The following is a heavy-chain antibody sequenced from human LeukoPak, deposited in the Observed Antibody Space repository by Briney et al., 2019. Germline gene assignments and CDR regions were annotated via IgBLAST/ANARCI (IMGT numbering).Heavy chain of an antibody. CDR1: GFTFSGSA. CDR2: IRNKANNYAT. J-gene: IGHJ4*02. D-gene: IGHD3-3*02. CDR3: SSLADY. V-gene: IGHV3-73*01. Sequence: GGSLRLPCAASGFTFSGSAMHWVRQASGKGLEWVGRIRNKANNYATAYAASVKGRFTISRDDSKNTAYLQMNSLKTEDAAVYYCSSLADYWGQGTLVTVSS.